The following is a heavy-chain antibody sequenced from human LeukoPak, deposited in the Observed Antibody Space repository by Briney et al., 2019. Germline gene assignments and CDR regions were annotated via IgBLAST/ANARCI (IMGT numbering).Heavy chain of an antibody. J-gene: IGHJ5*02. V-gene: IGHV1-2*02. Sequence: ASVKVSCKASGYTFTGYYMHWVRQAPGQGLEWMGWINPNSGGTSYAQKFQGRVTMTRDTSISTAYMELSRLRSDDTAVYYCARIRIAAAGWFDPWGQGTLVTVSS. CDR2: INPNSGGT. CDR3: ARIRIAAAGWFDP. D-gene: IGHD6-13*01. CDR1: GYTFTGYY.